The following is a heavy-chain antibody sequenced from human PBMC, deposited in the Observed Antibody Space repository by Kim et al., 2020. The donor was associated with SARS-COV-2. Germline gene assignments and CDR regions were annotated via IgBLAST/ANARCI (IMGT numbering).Heavy chain of an antibody. D-gene: IGHD3-9*01. CDR3: ARGTLTGYYTDAFDI. CDR1: GFTFSSYG. V-gene: IGHV3-33*01. Sequence: GGSLRLSCAASGFTFSSYGMHWVHQAPGKGLEWVAVIWYDGSNKYYADSVKGRFTISRDNSKNTLYLQMNSLRAEDTAVYYCARGTLTGYYTDAFDIWGQGTMVTVSS. CDR2: IWYDGSNK. J-gene: IGHJ3*02.